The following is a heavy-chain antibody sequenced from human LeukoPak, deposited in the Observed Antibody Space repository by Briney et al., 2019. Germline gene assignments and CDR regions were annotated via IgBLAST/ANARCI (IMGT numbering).Heavy chain of an antibody. D-gene: IGHD3-22*01. CDR3: ARDVTYYYDSSGSGAFDI. V-gene: IGHV3-21*01. CDR1: GFTFSSYS. CDR2: ISSSSSYI. Sequence: SGGSLRLSCAASGFTFSSYSMNWVRQAPGKGLEWVSSISSSSSYIYYADSVKGRFTISRDNAKNSLYLQMNSLRAEDTAVYYCARDVTYYYDSSGSGAFDIWGQGTMVTVSS. J-gene: IGHJ3*02.